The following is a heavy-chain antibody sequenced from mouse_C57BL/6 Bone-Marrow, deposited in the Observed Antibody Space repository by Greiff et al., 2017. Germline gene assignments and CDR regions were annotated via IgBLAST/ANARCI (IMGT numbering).Heavy chain of an antibody. J-gene: IGHJ4*01. CDR1: GYTFTSYW. Sequence: QVQLKESGAELAKPGASVKLSCKASGYTFTSYWMHWVKQRPGQGLEWIGYINPSSGYTKYNQKFKDKATLTADKSSSTAYMQLNSLTYEDSAVYYCAKTESCYSNYALMDYWDQGTAITVSS. V-gene: IGHV1-7*01. CDR2: INPSSGYT. CDR3: AKTESCYSNYALMDY. D-gene: IGHD2-5*01.